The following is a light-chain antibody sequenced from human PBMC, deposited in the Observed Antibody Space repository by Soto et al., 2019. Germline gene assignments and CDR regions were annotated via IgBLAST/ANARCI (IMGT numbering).Light chain of an antibody. J-gene: IGKJ4*01. V-gene: IGKV1-5*01. Sequence: DIQMTQSPSTLSASVGDRVTITCRASQSISSWLAWYQQKPGKAPKLLIYDASSLESGVPSRFSGSGSGTEFTLTISSLQPDDVATYYCQQYNSYSPATFGGGTKVEIK. CDR3: QQYNSYSPAT. CDR1: QSISSW. CDR2: DAS.